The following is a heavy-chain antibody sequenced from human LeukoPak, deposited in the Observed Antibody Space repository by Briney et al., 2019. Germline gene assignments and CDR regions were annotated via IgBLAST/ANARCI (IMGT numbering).Heavy chain of an antibody. CDR1: GYTLTELS. Sequence: ASVEVSCKVSGYTLTELSMHWVRQAPGKGLEWMGGFDPEDGETIYAQKFQGRVTMTEDTSSDTAYMELSSLRSEDAAVYYCATVSPPYGDSYYYYYGMDVWGQGTTVTVSS. CDR3: ATVSPPYGDSYYYYYGMDV. J-gene: IGHJ6*02. D-gene: IGHD4-17*01. CDR2: FDPEDGET. V-gene: IGHV1-24*01.